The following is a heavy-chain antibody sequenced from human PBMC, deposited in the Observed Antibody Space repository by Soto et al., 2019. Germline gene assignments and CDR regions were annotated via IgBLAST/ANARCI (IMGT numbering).Heavy chain of an antibody. V-gene: IGHV3-23*01. J-gene: IGHJ5*02. CDR2: ISGSGGST. CDR1: GFTFSSYA. D-gene: IGHD6-13*01. CDR3: AKVRPEQPGGITWFDP. Sequence: GGSLRLSCAASGFTFSSYAMSWVRQAPGKGLEWVSAISGSGGSTYYADSVKGRFTISRDNSKNTLYLQMNSLRAEDTAVYYCAKVRPEQPGGITWFDPCGQGTLVTVS.